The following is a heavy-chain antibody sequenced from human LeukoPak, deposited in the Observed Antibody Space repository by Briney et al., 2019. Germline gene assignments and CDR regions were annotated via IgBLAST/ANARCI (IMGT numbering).Heavy chain of an antibody. CDR1: GGSFSGHY. CDR2: ANHGGDT. Sequence: SQTLSLTCAVYGGSFSGHYWSWIRQPPGKWLEWIGEANHGGDTNSTPPLKSRASTSLDTPRDQFSLKLTSGTAADTAVYYCAREGGPYRPLDYSGQGTLVTVAS. J-gene: IGHJ4*02. V-gene: IGHV4-34*01. CDR3: AREGGPYRPLDY.